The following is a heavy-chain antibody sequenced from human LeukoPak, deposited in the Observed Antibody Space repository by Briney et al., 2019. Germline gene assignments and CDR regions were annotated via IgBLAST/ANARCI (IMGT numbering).Heavy chain of an antibody. Sequence: PGGSLRLSWAASAFTFSSYSMNWVCQAQGKGLEWVSYISSSSTIYYADSVKGRFTISRDNAKNSLYLQMNSLRAEDTAVYYCARSSGSYSRQTFDYWGQGTLVTVSS. CDR3: ARSSGSYSRQTFDY. V-gene: IGHV3-48*04. D-gene: IGHD1-26*01. CDR2: ISSSSTI. CDR1: AFTFSSYS. J-gene: IGHJ4*02.